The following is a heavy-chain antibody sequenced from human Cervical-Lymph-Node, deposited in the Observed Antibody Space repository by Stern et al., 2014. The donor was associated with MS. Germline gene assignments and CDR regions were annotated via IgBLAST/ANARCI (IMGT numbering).Heavy chain of an antibody. Sequence: EVQLVESGGGLVKPGGSLRLSCAASGFTFSSYSMNWVRQAPGKGLEWVSSISSSSSYIYYADSVMGGLALTSENATNSLYLQMNSLRSEDTAVYYCARDYSHNWFDPWGQGTLVTVSS. J-gene: IGHJ5*02. CDR3: ARDYSHNWFDP. D-gene: IGHD6-13*01. V-gene: IGHV3-21*01. CDR2: ISSSSSYI. CDR1: GFTFSSYS.